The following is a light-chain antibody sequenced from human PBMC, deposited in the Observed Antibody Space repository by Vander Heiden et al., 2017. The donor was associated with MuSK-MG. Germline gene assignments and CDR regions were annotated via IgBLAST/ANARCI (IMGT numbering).Light chain of an antibody. J-gene: IGKJ4*01. V-gene: IGKV1-39*01. CDR3: QQSYSTPLT. Sequence: IQMTQPPSPLSASVGDRVTITCRASQSISSYLNWYQQKPGKAPKLLIYAASSLQSGVPSRFSGSGSGTDFTLTISSLQPEDFATYYCQQSYSTPLTFGGGTKVEIK. CDR1: QSISSY. CDR2: AAS.